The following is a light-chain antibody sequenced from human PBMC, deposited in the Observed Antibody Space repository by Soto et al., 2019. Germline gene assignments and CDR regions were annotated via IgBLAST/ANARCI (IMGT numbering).Light chain of an antibody. V-gene: IGKV1-39*01. CDR1: QTISTF. Sequence: DIQMTQSQSSLSASVGDRVTISCRASQTISTFLNWYQHKAGKAPKLLIYAASSLQSWVPSRFSGSGSGTDFTLTIGSLQPEDFATYYCEQSFTTPRTFGQGTRVE. J-gene: IGKJ1*01. CDR3: EQSFTTPRT. CDR2: AAS.